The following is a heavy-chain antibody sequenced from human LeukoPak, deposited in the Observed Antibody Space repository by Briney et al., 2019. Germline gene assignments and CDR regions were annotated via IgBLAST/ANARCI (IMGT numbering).Heavy chain of an antibody. J-gene: IGHJ1*01. Sequence: TGGSLRLSCAASGFTFNNYAMVWVRQGPGKGLEWVSAIRGSGDGKYYADSVKGRFTISRDNSKNMLYLQMNSLRDDDTAVYYCGKDPNGNYVGAFSFQRWGQGTLVTVSS. D-gene: IGHD4-17*01. CDR1: GFTFNNYA. CDR3: GKDPNGNYVGAFSFQR. V-gene: IGHV3-23*01. CDR2: IRGSGDGK.